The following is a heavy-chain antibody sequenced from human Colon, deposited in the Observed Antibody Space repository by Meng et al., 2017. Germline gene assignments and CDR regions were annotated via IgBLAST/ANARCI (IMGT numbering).Heavy chain of an antibody. V-gene: IGHV3-15*01. Sequence: GESLKISCAASGFSFSNAWLNWVRQAPGQGLEWVGRIKSEIDGGTTDYPEPVKGRFTLSRDESIITLYLQMNSLKSEDTAIYYCTTEMNSRYTWNYSSDRDVWGQGTTVNGSS. D-gene: IGHD1-7*01. CDR1: GFSFSNAW. J-gene: IGHJ6*01. CDR2: IKSEIDGGTT. CDR3: TTEMNSRYTWNYSSDRDV.